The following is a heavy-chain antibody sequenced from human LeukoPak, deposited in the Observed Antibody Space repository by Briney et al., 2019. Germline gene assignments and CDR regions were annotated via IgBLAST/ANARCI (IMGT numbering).Heavy chain of an antibody. CDR2: ISYDGSNK. V-gene: IGHV3-30*04. J-gene: IGHJ4*02. CDR1: GFTFSSYA. CDR3: ASQYYYDSSGYRDY. D-gene: IGHD3-22*01. Sequence: GGSLRLSCAASGFTFSSYAMHWVRQAPGKGLEWVAVISYDGSNKYYADSVKGRFTISRDNSKNTLYLQMNSLRAEDTAVYYCASQYYYDSSGYRDYWGQGTLVTVSS.